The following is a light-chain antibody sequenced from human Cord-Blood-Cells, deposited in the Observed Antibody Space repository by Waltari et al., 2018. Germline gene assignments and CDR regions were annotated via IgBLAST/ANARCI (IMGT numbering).Light chain of an antibody. CDR2: EVS. CDR3: CSYAGSSTVV. V-gene: IGLV2-23*02. Sequence: QSALTQPASVSGSTGQSITISCTGTSSDVGSYNLASWYQQHPGKAPKLMIYEVSKRTSGVSNRFSGSKSGNTASLTISGLQAEDEADYYCCSYAGSSTVVFGGGTKLTVL. J-gene: IGLJ2*01. CDR1: SSDVGSYNL.